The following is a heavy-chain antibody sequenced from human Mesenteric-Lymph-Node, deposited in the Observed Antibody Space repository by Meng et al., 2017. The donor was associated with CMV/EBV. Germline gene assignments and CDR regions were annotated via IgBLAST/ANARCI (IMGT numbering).Heavy chain of an antibody. V-gene: IGHV4-34*01. J-gene: IGHJ5*02. CDR2: INHSGST. Sequence: YGGSVSGYYWSWIRQPPGKGLEWIGEINHSGSTNYNPSLKSRVTISVDTSKNQFSLKLSSVTAADTAVYYCASLRIVVVPAAMNWFDPWGQGTLVTVSS. CDR3: ASLRIVVVPAAMNWFDP. D-gene: IGHD2-2*01. CDR1: GGSVSGYY.